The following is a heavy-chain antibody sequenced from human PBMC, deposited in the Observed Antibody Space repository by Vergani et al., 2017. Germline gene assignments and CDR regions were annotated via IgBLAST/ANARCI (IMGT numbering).Heavy chain of an antibody. CDR2: IKNTGDST. CDR1: GFNFSSHA. D-gene: IGHD1-1*01. CDR3: ARWGNEKRLDS. Sequence: EVQLLQSEGAVVQPGGSLRLSCVASGFNFSSHAMSWVRQGHGQGLEWVSSIKNTGDSTHYADSVKGRFTISRDNSKNTLYLQMNSLRVEDTAVYYCARWGNEKRLDSWGQGTLVTVSS. V-gene: IGHV3-23*01. J-gene: IGHJ5*01.